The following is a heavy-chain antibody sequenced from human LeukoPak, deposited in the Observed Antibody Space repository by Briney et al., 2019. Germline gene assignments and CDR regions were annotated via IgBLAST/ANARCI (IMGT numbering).Heavy chain of an antibody. CDR2: ISSSSSYI. Sequence: GGSLRLSCAASGFTFSSYSMNWVRQAPGKGLEWVSSISSSSSYIYYADSVKGRFTISRDNSKNTLYLLMNNLRAEDTAVYYCARAQRGDYMDVWGKGTTVTISS. D-gene: IGHD6-25*01. V-gene: IGHV3-21*04. CDR3: ARAQRGDYMDV. CDR1: GFTFSSYS. J-gene: IGHJ6*03.